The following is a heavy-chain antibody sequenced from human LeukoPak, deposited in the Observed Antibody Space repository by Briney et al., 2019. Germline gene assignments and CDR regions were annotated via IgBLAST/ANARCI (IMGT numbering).Heavy chain of an antibody. CDR1: GDSVSSNSAA. D-gene: IGHD4-23*01. J-gene: IGHJ2*01. Sequence: SQTLSLTCAISGDSVSSNSAAWNWIRQSPSGGLEWLGRTYYRSKWYNDYAVSVKSRITINPDKSKNQVSLQMNSVTPEDTAVYYCARDRGGPYWYFDLWGRGTLVTVSS. CDR3: ARDRGGPYWYFDL. CDR2: TYYRSKWYN. V-gene: IGHV6-1*01.